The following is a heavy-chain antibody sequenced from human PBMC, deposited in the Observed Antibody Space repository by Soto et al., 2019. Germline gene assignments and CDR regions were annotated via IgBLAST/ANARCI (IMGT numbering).Heavy chain of an antibody. D-gene: IGHD3-9*01. Sequence: PGGSLRLSCAASGFTFSYPYMNWVRQAPGKGLEWVGRIKSNADGGTSDYAAPVKGRFTISRDDSKNTLYLQMNSLKTEDTAVYYCCTDILTGYFRDQPPDHFDYWGQGTLVTVSS. J-gene: IGHJ4*02. V-gene: IGHV3-15*07. CDR3: CTDILTGYFRDQPPDHFDY. CDR1: GFTFSYPY. CDR2: IKSNADGGTS.